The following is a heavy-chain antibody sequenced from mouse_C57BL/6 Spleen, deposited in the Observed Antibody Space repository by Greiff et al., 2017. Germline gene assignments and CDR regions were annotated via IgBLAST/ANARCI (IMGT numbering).Heavy chain of an antibody. CDR1: GFSLTSYA. CDR3: ARRAPGSSYVYFDV. CDR2: IWTGGGT. D-gene: IGHD1-1*01. Sequence: QVQLQQSGPGLVAPSQSLSITCTVSGFSLTSYAISWVRQPPGKGLEWLGVIWTGGGTNYNSALKSRLSISKDNSKSQVFLKMHSLQTDDTARYYCARRAPGSSYVYFDVWGTGTTVTVSS. J-gene: IGHJ1*03. V-gene: IGHV2-9-1*01.